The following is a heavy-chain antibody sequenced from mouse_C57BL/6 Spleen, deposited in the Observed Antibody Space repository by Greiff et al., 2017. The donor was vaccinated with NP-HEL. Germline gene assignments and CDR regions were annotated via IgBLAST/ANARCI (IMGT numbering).Heavy chain of an antibody. CDR3: ARGYYGSSYGFDY. V-gene: IGHV1-82*01. CDR2: IYPGDGDT. J-gene: IGHJ2*01. CDR1: GYAFSSSW. Sequence: QVQLQQSGPELVKPGASVKISCKASGYAFSSSWMNWVKQRPGKGLEWIGRIYPGDGDTNYNGKFKGKATLTADKSSSTAYMQLSSLTSEDSAVYFCARGYYGSSYGFDYWGQGTTLTVSS. D-gene: IGHD1-1*01.